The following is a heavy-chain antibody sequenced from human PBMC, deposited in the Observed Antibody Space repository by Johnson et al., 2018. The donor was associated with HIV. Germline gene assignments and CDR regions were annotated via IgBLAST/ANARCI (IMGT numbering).Heavy chain of an antibody. CDR3: ARAPSGGADDAFDI. CDR1: GFTFSSYG. Sequence: VQLVESGVGVVQPGRSLRLSCAASGFTFSSYGMHWVRQAPGKGLEWVAVISYDGSNKYYADSVKGRFTISRDNSKNTLYLQMNNLRPEDTALYYCARAPSGGADDAFDIWGQGTMVTVSS. J-gene: IGHJ3*02. D-gene: IGHD3-16*01. V-gene: IGHV3-30*03. CDR2: ISYDGSNK.